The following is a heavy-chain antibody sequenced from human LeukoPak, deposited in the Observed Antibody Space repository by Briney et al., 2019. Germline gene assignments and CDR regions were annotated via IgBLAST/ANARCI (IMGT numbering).Heavy chain of an antibody. CDR1: GGSISTFY. Sequence: SETLSLTCTVSGGSISTFYWSWIRQPPGKGLEWIAYIFYTGNTNYNPSLKGRVTISVDTSKNQFSLKLNSVTAADTAVYYCARSRAPIAVAGTSYYYYYGMDVWGQGTTVTVSS. D-gene: IGHD6-19*01. CDR2: IFYTGNT. J-gene: IGHJ6*02. CDR3: ARSRAPIAVAGTSYYYYYGMDV. V-gene: IGHV4-59*08.